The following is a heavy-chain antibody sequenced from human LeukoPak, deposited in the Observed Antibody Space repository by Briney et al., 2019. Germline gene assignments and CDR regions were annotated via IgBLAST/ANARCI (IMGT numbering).Heavy chain of an antibody. D-gene: IGHD3-10*01. Sequence: PSETLSLTCAVYGGSFSGYYWSWIRQPPGKGLEWIGEINHSGSTNYNPSLKSRVTISVDTSKNQFSLKLSSVTAADTAVYYCARDRFGELLVGWGQGTLVTVSS. CDR2: INHSGST. CDR1: GGSFSGYY. V-gene: IGHV4-34*01. CDR3: ARDRFGELLVG. J-gene: IGHJ4*02.